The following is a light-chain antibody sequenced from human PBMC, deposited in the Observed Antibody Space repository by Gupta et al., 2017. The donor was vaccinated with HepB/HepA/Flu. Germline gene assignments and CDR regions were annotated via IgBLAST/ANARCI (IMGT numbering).Light chain of an antibody. CDR1: QSISNW. V-gene: IGKV1-5*03. CDR2: KAS. Sequence: DIQMTQSPSTLSASVGDRVTFTCRASQSISNWLAWYQHKPGKAPKLLISKASSLESGVPSRFSGSGSETEFTLTISSLQPDDFATYYCQHYYVFPLTFAGGTKVEIK. J-gene: IGKJ4*01. CDR3: QHYYVFPLT.